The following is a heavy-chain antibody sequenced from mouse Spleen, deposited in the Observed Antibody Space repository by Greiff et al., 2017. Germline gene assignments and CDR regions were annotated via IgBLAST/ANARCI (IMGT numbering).Heavy chain of an antibody. CDR2: IDPSDSYT. CDR3: ARSGTYYFDY. J-gene: IGHJ2*01. V-gene: IGHV1-50*01. CDR1: GYTFTSYW. Sequence: QVQLKQPGAELVKPGASVKLSCKASGYTFTSYWMQWVKQRPGQGLEWIGEIDPSDSYTNYNQKFKGKATLTVDTSSSTAYMQLSSLTSEDSAVYYCARSGTYYFDYWGQGTTLTVSS. D-gene: IGHD4-1*01.